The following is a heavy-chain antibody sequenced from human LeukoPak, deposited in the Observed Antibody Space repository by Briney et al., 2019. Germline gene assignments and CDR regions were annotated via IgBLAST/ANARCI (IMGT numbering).Heavy chain of an antibody. CDR1: GYTFTSYG. D-gene: IGHD2-2*01. CDR2: ISAYNGNT. V-gene: IGHV1-18*01. J-gene: IGHJ5*02. CDR3: ARDQRLPSNIVVVPAARFDP. Sequence: ASVKVSCKASGYTFTSYGISCVRQAPGQGLEWMGWISAYNGNTNYAQKLQGRVTMTTDTSTSTAYMDLRSLRSDDTAVYYCARDQRLPSNIVVVPAARFDPWGQGTLVTVSS.